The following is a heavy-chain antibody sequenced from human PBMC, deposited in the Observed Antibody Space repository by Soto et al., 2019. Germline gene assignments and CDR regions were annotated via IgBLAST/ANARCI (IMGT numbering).Heavy chain of an antibody. CDR3: AVSIAAAGLTGWFDP. J-gene: IGHJ5*02. CDR2: ISAYNGNT. CDR1: GYTFTSYG. D-gene: IGHD6-13*01. V-gene: IGHV1-18*01. Sequence: ASVKVSCKASGYTFTSYGISWVRQAPGQGLEWMGWISAYNGNTNYAQKLQGRVTMTTDTSTSTAYMELRSLRSDDTAVYYCAVSIAAAGLTGWFDPWGRGTLVTVSS.